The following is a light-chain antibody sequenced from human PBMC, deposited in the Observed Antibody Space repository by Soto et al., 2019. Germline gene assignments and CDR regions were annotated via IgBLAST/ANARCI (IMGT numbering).Light chain of an antibody. CDR1: QSVSSN. Sequence: EIVMTQSPATLSVSPGERATLSCRASQSVSSNLAWYQQKPGQAPRLLIYGASTRATGIPARFSGSGSGTDLTLTISSLQSEDFAVYYCQQYNNWPPTWTFGQGTKVEIK. V-gene: IGKV3-15*01. J-gene: IGKJ1*01. CDR3: QQYNNWPPTWT. CDR2: GAS.